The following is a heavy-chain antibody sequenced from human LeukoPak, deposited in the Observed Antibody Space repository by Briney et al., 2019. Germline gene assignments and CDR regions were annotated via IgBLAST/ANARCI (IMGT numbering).Heavy chain of an antibody. CDR2: IYTSGST. CDR3: ARDHGVEIRINWFNP. V-gene: IGHV4-4*07. Sequence: SETLSLTCTVSGGSISSYYWSWIRQPAGKGLEWIGRIYTSGSTNYNPSLKSRVTISVDKSKNQFSLKLSSVTAADTAVYYCARDHGVEIRINWFNPWGQGTLVTVSS. J-gene: IGHJ5*02. D-gene: IGHD3-3*01. CDR1: GGSISSYY.